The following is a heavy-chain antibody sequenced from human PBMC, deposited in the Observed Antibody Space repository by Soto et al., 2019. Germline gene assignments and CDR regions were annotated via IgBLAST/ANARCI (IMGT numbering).Heavy chain of an antibody. V-gene: IGHV1-8*01. D-gene: IGHD1-1*01. CDR2: MNPNSGYT. CDR3: ARTLRNDGY. J-gene: IGHJ4*02. CDR1: GYTFTSYD. Sequence: QVQLVQSGAEVKKPGASVRVSCKASGYTFTSYDINWVRQATGQGLEWMGYMNPNSGYTGYAQKFQGRFTITSDTSISTVYMELSSLTSEDTAVYYCARTLRNDGYWGRGTLVTVSS.